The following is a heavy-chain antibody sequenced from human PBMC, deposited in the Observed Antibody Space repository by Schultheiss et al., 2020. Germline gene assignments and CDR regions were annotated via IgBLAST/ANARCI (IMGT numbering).Heavy chain of an antibody. V-gene: IGHV4-31*03. CDR3: ARGQVIAAAGPNGVAVAFDI. J-gene: IGHJ3*02. Sequence: SQTLSLTCTVSGGSISSGGYYWSWIRQHPGKGLEWIGYIYYSGSTNYNPSLKSRVTISVDTSKNQFSLKLSSVTAADTAVYYCARGQVIAAAGPNGVAVAFDIWGQGTMVTVSS. D-gene: IGHD6-13*01. CDR2: IYYSGST. CDR1: GGSISSGGYY.